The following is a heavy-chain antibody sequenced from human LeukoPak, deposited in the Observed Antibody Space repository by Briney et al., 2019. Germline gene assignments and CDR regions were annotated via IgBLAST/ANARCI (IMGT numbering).Heavy chain of an antibody. Sequence: ASVKVSCKASGYTFTSYGISWVRQAPGQGLEWMGWISAYNGNTNYAQKLQGRVTMTTDTSTSTAYMELRSLRSDDTAVYYCATLDHDVVGGYSHLDHWGQGALVTVSS. CDR1: GYTFTSYG. CDR3: ATLDHDVVGGYSHLDH. D-gene: IGHD3-9*01. V-gene: IGHV1-18*01. CDR2: ISAYNGNT. J-gene: IGHJ4*02.